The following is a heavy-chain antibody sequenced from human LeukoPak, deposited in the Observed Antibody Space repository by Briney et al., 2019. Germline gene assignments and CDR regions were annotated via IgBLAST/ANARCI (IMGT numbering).Heavy chain of an antibody. CDR3: ARHLGYCSSTSCYEGGYDY. D-gene: IGHD2-2*01. V-gene: IGHV5-10-1*01. CDR2: IDPSDSYN. CDR1: GYSFTSYW. J-gene: IGHJ4*02. Sequence: GESLRISCKGSGYSFTSYWISWVRQMPGKGLEWMGRIDPSDSYNNYSPSFQGHVTISADKSISTAYLQWSSLKAPDTAMYYCARHLGYCSSTSCYEGGYDYWGQGTLVTVSS.